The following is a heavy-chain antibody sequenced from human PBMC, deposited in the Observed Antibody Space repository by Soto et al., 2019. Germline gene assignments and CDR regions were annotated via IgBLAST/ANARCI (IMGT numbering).Heavy chain of an antibody. CDR1: GGSVNGYY. CDR3: ATRITVFGLLIPPFDP. J-gene: IGHJ5*02. V-gene: IGHV4-34*01. CDR2: INHTGGT. D-gene: IGHD3-3*01. Sequence: ETLSLTCAVYGGSVNGYYCNWIRQPPGKGLEWIGEINHTGGTHYNPSLKSRVTMSVDTSKNQFSLRLSSVTAADTAIYYCATRITVFGLLIPPFDPWGQGTQVTVYS.